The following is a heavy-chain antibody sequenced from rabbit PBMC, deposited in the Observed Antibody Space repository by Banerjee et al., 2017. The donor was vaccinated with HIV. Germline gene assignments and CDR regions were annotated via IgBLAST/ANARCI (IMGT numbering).Heavy chain of an antibody. CDR3: ARGVYYTSSSDYSVFRL. D-gene: IGHD1-1*01. Sequence: QSLEESGGDLVKPGASLTLTCKVSGFDLSSNYYMCWVRQAPGKGLELIACIYTSDSGDTWYANWAKGRFTISKTSSTTVTLQMTSLTAADTATYLCARGVYYTSSSDYSVFRLWGPGTLVTVS. CDR2: IYTSDSGDT. CDR1: GFDLSSNYY. V-gene: IGHV1S40*01. J-gene: IGHJ4*01.